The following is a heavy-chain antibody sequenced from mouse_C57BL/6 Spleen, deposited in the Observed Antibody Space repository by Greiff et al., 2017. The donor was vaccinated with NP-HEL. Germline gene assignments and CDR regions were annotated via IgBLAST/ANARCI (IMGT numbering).Heavy chain of an antibody. D-gene: IGHD1-1*01. J-gene: IGHJ2*01. Sequence: VQLQQSGPELVKPGASVKISCKASGYAFSSSWMNWVKQRPGKGLEWIGRIYPGDGDTNYNGKFKGKATLTADKSSSTAYMQLSSLTSEDSAVYFCARGIPTVVPLDYWGQGTTLTVSS. CDR1: GYAFSSSW. CDR2: IYPGDGDT. V-gene: IGHV1-82*01. CDR3: ARGIPTVVPLDY.